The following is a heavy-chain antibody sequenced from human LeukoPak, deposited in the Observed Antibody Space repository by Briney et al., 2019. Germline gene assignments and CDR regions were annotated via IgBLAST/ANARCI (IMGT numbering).Heavy chain of an antibody. Sequence: GESLRLSCAASGFTFSSYAMSWVRQPPGKGLEWVSAISGSGGGGSTYYADSVKGRFTISRDNSKNTLYLQMNSLGAEDTAIYYCAKAYKADYWGQGTLVTVSS. V-gene: IGHV3-23*01. CDR3: AKAYKADY. D-gene: IGHD1-14*01. J-gene: IGHJ4*02. CDR2: ISGSGGGGST. CDR1: GFTFSSYA.